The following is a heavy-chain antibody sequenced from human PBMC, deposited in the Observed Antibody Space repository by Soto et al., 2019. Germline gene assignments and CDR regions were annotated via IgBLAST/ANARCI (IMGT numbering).Heavy chain of an antibody. CDR2: ISGSGGST. J-gene: IGHJ4*02. D-gene: IGHD3-10*01. CDR3: AKDFGMVGVRGVIITEATFDY. V-gene: IGHV3-23*01. Sequence: PGGSLRLSCAASGFTFSSYAMSWVRQAPGKGLEWVSAISGSGGSTYYADSVKGRFTISRDNSKNTLYLQMNSLRAEDTAVYYCAKDFGMVGVRGVIITEATFDYWGQGTLVTVSS. CDR1: GFTFSSYA.